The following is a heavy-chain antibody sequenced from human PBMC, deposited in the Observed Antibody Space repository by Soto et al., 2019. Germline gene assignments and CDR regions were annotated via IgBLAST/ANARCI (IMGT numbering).Heavy chain of an antibody. Sequence: GGSLRLSCAASGFTFSSYAMHWVRQAPGKGLEWVAVISYDGSNKYYADSVKGRFTISRDNSKNTLYLQMNSLRAEDTAVYYCARDGAFGSYFDYWGQGTLVTVSS. V-gene: IGHV3-30-3*01. CDR2: ISYDGSNK. CDR1: GFTFSSYA. J-gene: IGHJ4*02. CDR3: ARDGAFGSYFDY. D-gene: IGHD3-3*01.